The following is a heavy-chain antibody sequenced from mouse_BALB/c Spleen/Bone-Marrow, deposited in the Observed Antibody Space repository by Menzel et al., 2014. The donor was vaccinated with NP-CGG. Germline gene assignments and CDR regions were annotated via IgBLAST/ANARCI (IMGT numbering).Heavy chain of an antibody. Sequence: EVKLVESGGGLEKPGGSLKLSCAASGFTSSSYTMSWVRQTPEKRLEWVATISSGGGNTYYPDSVKGRFTISRDNAKNNLYLQMSSLRSEDTALYYCARYPSYYYGYAMDYWGQGTSVTVSS. CDR2: ISSGGGNT. J-gene: IGHJ4*01. V-gene: IGHV5-9*03. CDR3: ARYPSYYYGYAMDY. CDR1: GFTSSSYT. D-gene: IGHD1-1*01.